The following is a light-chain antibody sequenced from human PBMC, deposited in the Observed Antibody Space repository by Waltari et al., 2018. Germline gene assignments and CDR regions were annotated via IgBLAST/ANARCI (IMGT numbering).Light chain of an antibody. CDR2: DDS. J-gene: IGLJ2*01. CDR1: SSNIGSPYT. Sequence: QSVLTQPPSVSGAPGQRVTISCTGSSSNIGSPYTVHWYQQVPGRAPKLLIYDDSHRASGVPDRFSGSKSCTSASLAITGLQAEDEAEYFCQSYDSGLNGLFFGGGTKVTVL. CDR3: QSYDSGLNGLF. V-gene: IGLV1-40*01.